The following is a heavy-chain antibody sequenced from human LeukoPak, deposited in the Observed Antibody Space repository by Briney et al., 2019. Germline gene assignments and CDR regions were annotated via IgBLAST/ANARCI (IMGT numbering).Heavy chain of an antibody. CDR3: ARASLVISSVAARPRFLLY. CDR2: INPNSGGT. Sequence: SVKVSCKASGYTFTGYYMHWVRQAPGQGLEWMGWINPNSGGTNYAQKFQGRVTMTRDTSISTAYMELSRLRSDDTAVYYCARASLVISSVAARPRFLLYWGQGTLVTVSS. D-gene: IGHD6-6*01. J-gene: IGHJ4*02. V-gene: IGHV1-2*02. CDR1: GYTFTGYY.